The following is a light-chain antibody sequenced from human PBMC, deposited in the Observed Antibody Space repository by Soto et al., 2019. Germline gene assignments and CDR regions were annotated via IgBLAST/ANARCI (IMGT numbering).Light chain of an antibody. V-gene: IGKV1-39*01. CDR1: QSISSY. CDR3: QQSYRPPRT. Sequence: DIQMTQSPSSLSASVGDRVTITCRASQSISSYLNWYQQKPGKAPKLLIYAASSLQSGVPSRFSGSGSGTDFPLTISSLQPEDFATYYCQQSYRPPRTFGQGTKVEIK. CDR2: AAS. J-gene: IGKJ1*01.